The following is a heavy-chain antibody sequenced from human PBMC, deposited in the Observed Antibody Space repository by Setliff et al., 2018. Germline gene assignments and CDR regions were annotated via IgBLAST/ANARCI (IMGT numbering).Heavy chain of an antibody. CDR3: ARVTGFSYMDV. CDR1: GGTFSDYH. J-gene: IGHJ6*03. CDR2: INHRGST. Sequence: SETLSLTCAAYGGTFSDYHWTWIRQSPEKGLEWIGEINHRGSTNYNPSLKSRVTISIDTSKDQFSLKLISMTAADTAVYFCARVTGFSYMDVWGKGTTVTVSS. V-gene: IGHV4-34*01. D-gene: IGHD3-3*01.